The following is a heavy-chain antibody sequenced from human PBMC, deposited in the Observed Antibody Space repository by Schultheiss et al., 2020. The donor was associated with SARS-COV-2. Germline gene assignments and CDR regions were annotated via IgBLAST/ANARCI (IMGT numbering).Heavy chain of an antibody. D-gene: IGHD3-9*01. Sequence: GGSLRLSCAASGFTFSDYYMSWIRQAPGKGLEWVSYISSSGSTIYYADSVKGRFNISRDNAKNSLYLQMNSLRAEDTAVYYCASLTGYYGYYYGMDVWGQGTTVTVSS. J-gene: IGHJ6*02. CDR3: ASLTGYYGYYYGMDV. CDR1: GFTFSDYY. CDR2: ISSSGSTI. V-gene: IGHV3-11*01.